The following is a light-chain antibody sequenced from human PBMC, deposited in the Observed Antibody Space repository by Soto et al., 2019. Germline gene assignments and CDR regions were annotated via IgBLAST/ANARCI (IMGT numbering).Light chain of an antibody. CDR1: SSVVGSYNG. Sequence: QSLLTPPPPLSGSPGQSVTISCTGNSSVVGSYNGVSWYQQPPGTAPRLIIYEGSTRPSGVPARFSGSKSGNTASLTISGLQAEDEADYYCNSYTLSGTYVFASGTKVTLL. CDR3: NSYTLSGTYV. J-gene: IGLJ1*01. V-gene: IGLV2-18*02. CDR2: EGS.